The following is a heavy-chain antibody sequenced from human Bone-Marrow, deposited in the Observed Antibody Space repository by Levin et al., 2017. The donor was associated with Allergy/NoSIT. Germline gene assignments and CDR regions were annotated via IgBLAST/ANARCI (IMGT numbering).Heavy chain of an antibody. D-gene: IGHD4-23*01. Sequence: GESLKISCAASGFTFSSYDMHWVRQATGKGLEWVSAIGTAGDTYYPGSVKGRFTISRENAKNSLYLQMNSLRAGDTAVYYCARVSNCGNSVGRDNWGQIRRGYFDLWGRGTLVTVSS. CDR2: IGTAGDT. J-gene: IGHJ2*01. V-gene: IGHV3-13*01. CDR3: ARVSNCGNSVGRDNWGQIRRGYFDL. CDR1: GFTFSSYD.